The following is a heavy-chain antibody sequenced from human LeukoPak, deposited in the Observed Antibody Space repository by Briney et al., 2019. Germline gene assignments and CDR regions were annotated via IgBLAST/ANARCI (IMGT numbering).Heavy chain of an antibody. Sequence: GGSLRLSCAASGFTFSTYSMNWVRQAPGKGLEWVSYISYSSSAIYYADSVKGRFTISRDNAKNPLSLQMNSLRDEDTAVYYCARDSYGSSGYYYVSDYWGQGTLVTVSS. D-gene: IGHD3-22*01. CDR1: GFTFSTYS. J-gene: IGHJ4*02. V-gene: IGHV3-48*02. CDR3: ARDSYGSSGYYYVSDY. CDR2: ISYSSSAI.